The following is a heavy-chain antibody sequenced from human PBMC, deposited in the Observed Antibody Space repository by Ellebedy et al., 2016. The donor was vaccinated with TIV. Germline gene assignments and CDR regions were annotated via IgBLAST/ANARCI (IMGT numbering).Heavy chain of an antibody. CDR1: GGSVSSGSYY. Sequence: SETLSLTXTVSGGSVSSGSYYWSWIRQPPGKGLEWIGYIYYSGSTNYNPSLKSRVTISVDTSKNQFSLKLSSVTAADTAVYYCASGRLRGDAFDIWGQGTMVTVSS. CDR3: ASGRLRGDAFDI. D-gene: IGHD4-17*01. J-gene: IGHJ3*02. V-gene: IGHV4-61*01. CDR2: IYYSGST.